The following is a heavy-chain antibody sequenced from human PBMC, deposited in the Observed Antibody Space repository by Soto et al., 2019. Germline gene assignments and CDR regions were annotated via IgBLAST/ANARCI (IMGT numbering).Heavy chain of an antibody. CDR3: AHRVLRTVFGLVTTTAIYFDF. D-gene: IGHD3-3*01. J-gene: IGHJ4*02. V-gene: IGHV2-5*02. CDR2: IYWDDDK. CDR1: GFSLTTRGVG. Sequence: QITLNESGPTQVKPRQTLTLTCTFFGFSLTTRGVGVGWIRQSPGKAPEWLALIYWDDDKRYSPSLNSRLTITKDTSKNPVVLTMADLDPADTATYYCAHRVLRTVFGLVTTTAIYFDFWGQGTPVAVSS.